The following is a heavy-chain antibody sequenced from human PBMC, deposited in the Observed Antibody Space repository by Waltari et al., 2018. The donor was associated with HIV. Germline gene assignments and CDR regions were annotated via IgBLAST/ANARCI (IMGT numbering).Heavy chain of an antibody. CDR1: GFTFSSYE. Sequence: EVQVVESGGGLVQPGGSLRRSCPASGFTFSSYEMNWVRQAPGKGLEWVSYISSSGSTIYFADSVKGRFTMSRDNAKNSLYLRMNSLRAEDTAVYYCARAFMIRGTGAFDIWGQGTMVTVSS. D-gene: IGHD3-10*01. CDR2: ISSSGSTI. J-gene: IGHJ3*02. V-gene: IGHV3-48*03. CDR3: ARAFMIRGTGAFDI.